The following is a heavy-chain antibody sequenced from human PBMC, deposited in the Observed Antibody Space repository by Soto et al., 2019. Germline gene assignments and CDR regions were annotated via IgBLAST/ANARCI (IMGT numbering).Heavy chain of an antibody. CDR3: ARDFFHSSYYDFWSGYPHYYGMDV. Sequence: GASVKVSCKASGGTFSSYAISWVRQAPGQGLEWMGGIIPIFGTANYAQKFQGRVTITADKSTSTAYMELSSLRSEDTAVYYCARDFFHSSYYDFWSGYPHYYGMDVWG. CDR2: IIPIFGTA. V-gene: IGHV1-69*06. D-gene: IGHD3-3*01. CDR1: GGTFSSYA. J-gene: IGHJ6*02.